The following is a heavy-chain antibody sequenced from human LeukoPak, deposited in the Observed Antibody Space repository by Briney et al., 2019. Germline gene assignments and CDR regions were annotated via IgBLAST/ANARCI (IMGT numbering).Heavy chain of an antibody. J-gene: IGHJ4*02. D-gene: IGHD3-10*01. Sequence: SETLSLTCTVSGGSISSYYWSWIRQPPGKGLEWIGYIYYSGSTNYHPSLKSRVTISVDTSKNQFSLKLSSVTAADTAVYYCARDYGSGSYSLVYWGQGTLVTVSS. CDR1: GGSISSYY. V-gene: IGHV4-59*01. CDR2: IYYSGST. CDR3: ARDYGSGSYSLVY.